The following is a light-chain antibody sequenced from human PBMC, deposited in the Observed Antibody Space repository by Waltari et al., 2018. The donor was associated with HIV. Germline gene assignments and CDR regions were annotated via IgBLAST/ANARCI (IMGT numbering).Light chain of an antibody. CDR1: SSNIGTNF. V-gene: IGLV1-47*01. CDR2: RNN. CDR3: TSWDDSLSGWM. J-gene: IGLJ3*02. Sequence: QSVLTQPPSASGTPGQRVAIPCSGRSSNIGTNFVYWYQHLPGTTPKLLIYRNNQRPSGVPDRFSGSKSGTSASLAISGLRSEDEADYYCTSWDDSLSGWMFGGGTTLTVL.